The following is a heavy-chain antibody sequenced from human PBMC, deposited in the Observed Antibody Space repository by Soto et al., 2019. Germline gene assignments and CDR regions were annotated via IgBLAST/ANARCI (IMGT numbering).Heavy chain of an antibody. V-gene: IGHV3-33*01. CDR1: GFTFSSYG. CDR3: ARASRGSPFDY. CDR2: IWYDGSNK. D-gene: IGHD3-22*01. J-gene: IGHJ4*02. Sequence: PGGSLRLSCAASGFTFSSYGMHGVRQAPGKGLEWVAVIWYDGSNKYYADSVKGRFTISRDNSKNTLYLQMNSLRAEDTAVYYCARASRGSPFDYWGQGTLVTVSS.